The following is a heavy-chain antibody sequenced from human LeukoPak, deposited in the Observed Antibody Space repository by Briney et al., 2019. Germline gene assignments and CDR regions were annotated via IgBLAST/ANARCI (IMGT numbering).Heavy chain of an antibody. V-gene: IGHV3-23*01. D-gene: IGHD2-2*01. CDR1: GITFSSYA. CDR2: ISGSGGST. J-gene: IGHJ3*02. Sequence: GGSLRLSCAGSGITFSSYAMSWVRQAPGKGLEWVSAISGSGGSTYYADSVKGRFTISRDNSKNTLYLQMNSLRAEDTAVYYCARAGYCSSTSCPDGDAFGIWGQGTMVTVSS. CDR3: ARAGYCSSTSCPDGDAFGI.